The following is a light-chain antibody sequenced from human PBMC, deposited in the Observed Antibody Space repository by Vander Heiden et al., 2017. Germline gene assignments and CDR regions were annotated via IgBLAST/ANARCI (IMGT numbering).Light chain of an antibody. Sequence: QSALTQPPSASGSPGQSVTASCPGTSSDVGGYKYVSWYQQHPGKAPKLMIYEVTKRPSGVPDRFSGSKSGNTASLTVSGLQAEDEADYYCISYAGSNNLVFSGGTKLTVL. V-gene: IGLV2-8*01. J-gene: IGLJ2*01. CDR3: ISYAGSNNLV. CDR2: EVT. CDR1: SSDVGGYKY.